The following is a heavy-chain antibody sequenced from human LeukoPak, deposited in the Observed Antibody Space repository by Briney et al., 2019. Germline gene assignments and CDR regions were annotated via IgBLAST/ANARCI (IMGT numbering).Heavy chain of an antibody. Sequence: ASVKVSCKASGYTFTGYYMHWVRQAPGQGLEWMGWINPNSGGTNYAQKFQGRVTMTRDTSISTAYVELSRLRSDDTAVYYCARDPSHVNWGSTNPFDYWGQGTLVTVSS. CDR2: INPNSGGT. J-gene: IGHJ4*02. V-gene: IGHV1-2*02. CDR1: GYTFTGYY. D-gene: IGHD7-27*01. CDR3: ARDPSHVNWGSTNPFDY.